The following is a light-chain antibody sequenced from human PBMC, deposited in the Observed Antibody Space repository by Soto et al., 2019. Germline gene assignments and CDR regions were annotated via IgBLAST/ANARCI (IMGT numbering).Light chain of an antibody. J-gene: IGLJ1*01. CDR1: SSDVGRYNF. CDR2: EVD. V-gene: IGLV2-8*01. CDR3: SSFAGSNNFV. Sequence: QSALTQPPSASGSPGQSVTFSCTGTSSDVGRYNFVSWYQQHPGKAPELIIYEVDKRPSGVPDRFSGSKSGSTASLTVSGLQAEDEADYYCSSFAGSNNFVFGSGTKLTVL.